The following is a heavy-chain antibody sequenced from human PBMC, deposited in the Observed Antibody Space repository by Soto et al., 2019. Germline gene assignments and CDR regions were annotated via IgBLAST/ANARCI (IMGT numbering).Heavy chain of an antibody. D-gene: IGHD6-6*01. V-gene: IGHV4-31*03. CDR1: GGSISSGGYY. J-gene: IGHJ4*02. CDR3: ARIKQLAPDY. Sequence: SETLSLTCTVSGGSISSGGYYWSWIRQHPGKGLEWIGYIYYSGSTYYNPSLKSRVTISVDTSKNQFSLKLSSVTAADTAVYYCARIKQLAPDYWGQGTLVTVPS. CDR2: IYYSGST.